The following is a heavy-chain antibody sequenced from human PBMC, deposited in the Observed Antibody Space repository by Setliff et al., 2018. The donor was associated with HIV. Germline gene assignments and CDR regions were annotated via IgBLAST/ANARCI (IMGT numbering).Heavy chain of an antibody. CDR2: VSYSGST. Sequence: TLSLPCNVSGGSISTYYWSWIRQPPGKGLEWLGYVSYSGSTNFNPSLESRLAMSVDMPKNHFSLKLRSVTAADTAVYYCARHGHFYDSSSSGAFDIWGHGTMVTVSS. J-gene: IGHJ3*02. CDR3: ARHGHFYDSSSSGAFDI. CDR1: GGSISTYY. V-gene: IGHV4-59*08. D-gene: IGHD3-22*01.